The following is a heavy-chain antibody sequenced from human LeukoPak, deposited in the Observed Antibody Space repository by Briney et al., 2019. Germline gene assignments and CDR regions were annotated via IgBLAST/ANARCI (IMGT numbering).Heavy chain of an antibody. V-gene: IGHV3-23*01. D-gene: IGHD2-15*01. Sequence: GGSLRLSCAASGFTFSSYAMSWVRQAPGKGLEWVSAISGSGGSTYYADSVKGRFTISRDNFKNTLYLQMNSLRAEDTAVYYCTKAGCSGGSCYSRDGMDVWGQGTTVTVSS. CDR1: GFTFSSYA. CDR2: ISGSGGST. J-gene: IGHJ6*02. CDR3: TKAGCSGGSCYSRDGMDV.